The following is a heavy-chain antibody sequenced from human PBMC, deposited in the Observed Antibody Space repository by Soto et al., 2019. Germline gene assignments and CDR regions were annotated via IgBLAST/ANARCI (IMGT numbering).Heavy chain of an antibody. J-gene: IGHJ6*02. Sequence: GESLKISCKGSGYGFTSYWISWVRQMPGKGLEWMGRIDPSDSYTNYSPSFQGHVTISADKSISTAYLQWSSLKASDTAMYYCARHPSVPAAISYYYGMDVWGQGTTVTVSS. CDR2: IDPSDSYT. CDR3: ARHPSVPAAISYYYGMDV. D-gene: IGHD2-2*01. CDR1: GYGFTSYW. V-gene: IGHV5-10-1*01.